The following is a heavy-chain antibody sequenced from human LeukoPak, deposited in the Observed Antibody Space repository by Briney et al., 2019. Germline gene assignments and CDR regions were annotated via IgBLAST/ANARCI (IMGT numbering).Heavy chain of an antibody. CDR1: GFTFTSSA. D-gene: IGHD6-6*01. J-gene: IGHJ5*02. CDR3: AADTYSSASPTFDP. CDR2: IVVGSGNT. Sequence: SVKVSCKASGFTFTSSAMQWVRQARGQRLEWIGWIVVGSGNTNYAQKFQERVTITRDMSTSTAYMELRSLRSEDTAVYYCAADTYSSASPTFDPWGQGTLVTVSS. V-gene: IGHV1-58*02.